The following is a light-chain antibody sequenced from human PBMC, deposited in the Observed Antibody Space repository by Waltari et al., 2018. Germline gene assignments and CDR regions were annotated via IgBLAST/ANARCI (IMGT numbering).Light chain of an antibody. CDR1: SRDLGGYNY. Sequence: QSALTQPASVSGSPGQSITISCIGTSRDLGGYNYVSWYQQHPGKVPKLMIYDVSTRPSGVSNRFSASKSGNTASLTISGLQAEDEADYYCSSFASNRDVLFGGGTKLTVL. CDR3: SSFASNRDVL. V-gene: IGLV2-14*03. J-gene: IGLJ2*01. CDR2: DVS.